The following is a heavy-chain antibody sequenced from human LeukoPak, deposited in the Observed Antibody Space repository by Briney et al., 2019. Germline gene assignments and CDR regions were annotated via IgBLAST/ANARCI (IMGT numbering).Heavy chain of an antibody. J-gene: IGHJ6*03. D-gene: IGHD3-16*01. CDR2: IYYSGST. Sequence: SETLSLTCAVYGGSFSGYYWSWIRQPPGKGLEWIGSIYYSGSTHYNPSLKSRVTISVDTSKNQFSLKLSSVTAADTAVYYCARDQGTFWHYMDVWGKGTTVTVSS. CDR3: ARDQGTFWHYMDV. CDR1: GGSFSGYY. V-gene: IGHV4-34*01.